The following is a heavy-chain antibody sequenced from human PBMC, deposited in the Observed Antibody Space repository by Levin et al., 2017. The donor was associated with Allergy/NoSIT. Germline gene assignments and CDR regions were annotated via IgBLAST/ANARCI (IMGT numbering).Heavy chain of an antibody. D-gene: IGHD2-8*02. CDR1: GYSFSDYY. Sequence: GESLKISCKASGYSFSDYYIHWVRQAPGQGLEWMGRINPNSGGTNYAQTFQGRVTMTRDTSTCSAYMELSRLTSDNTAVYYCARDKSYRDTGGSYDSWGQGTLVTVSS. V-gene: IGHV1-2*02. J-gene: IGHJ5*01. CDR3: ARDKSYRDTGGSYDS. CDR2: INPNSGGT.